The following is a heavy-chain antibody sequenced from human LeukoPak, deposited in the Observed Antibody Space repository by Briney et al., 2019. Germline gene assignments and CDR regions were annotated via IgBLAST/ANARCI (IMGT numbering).Heavy chain of an antibody. J-gene: IGHJ4*02. V-gene: IGHV5-51*01. D-gene: IGHD5-24*01. CDR3: ASRKKGMATAGFDY. CDR2: IYPGDSDT. Sequence: GESLKISCKGSGYSFTNYWIGWVRQMPGKGLEWMGIIYPGDSDTRYSPSFQGQVTISAEKSISTAYLQWSSLKASNTALYYCASRKKGMATAGFDYWGQGTLVTVSS. CDR1: GYSFTNYW.